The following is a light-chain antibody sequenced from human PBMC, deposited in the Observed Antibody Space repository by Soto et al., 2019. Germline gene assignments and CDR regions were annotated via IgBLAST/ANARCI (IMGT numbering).Light chain of an antibody. CDR3: QSYDSSLSAYV. J-gene: IGLJ1*01. Sequence: QSVLTQPPSVSGAPGQRVTTSRTGSSSNIGAGYDVHWYQQLPGAAPKLLIFANVNRPSGVPDRFSASKSGTSASLAITGLQGVDEANYYCQSYDSSLSAYVFGAGTKVTVL. V-gene: IGLV1-40*01. CDR2: ANV. CDR1: SSNIGAGYD.